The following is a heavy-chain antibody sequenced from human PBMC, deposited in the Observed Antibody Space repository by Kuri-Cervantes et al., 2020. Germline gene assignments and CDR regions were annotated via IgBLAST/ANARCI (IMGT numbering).Heavy chain of an antibody. CDR3: ARSFYDILTGYSRFDY. CDR2: IYYSGST. Sequence: SETLSLTCTVSGGSISSYYWSWIRQPPGKGLEWIGYIYYSGSTNYNPSLKSRVTISVDTSKNQFSLKLGSVTAADTAVYYCARSFYDILTGYSRFDYWGQGTLVTVSS. J-gene: IGHJ4*02. D-gene: IGHD3-9*01. CDR1: GGSISSYY. V-gene: IGHV4-59*01.